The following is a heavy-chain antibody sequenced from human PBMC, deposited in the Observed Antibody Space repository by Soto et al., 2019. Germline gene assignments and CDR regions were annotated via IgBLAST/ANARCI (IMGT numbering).Heavy chain of an antibody. CDR1: GFTFSSYG. CDR2: INGYGGDT. Sequence: EVQLLESGGGLVQSGGSLRLSCAASGFTFSSYGMDWVRQAPGKGLEWVSHINGYGGDTYYADSVKGRFTISRDNSRDTVSLQMNSLRAEDTAIYYCAKGHGGYLGVYFDNWGQGTLVTVSS. D-gene: IGHD4-17*01. V-gene: IGHV3-23*01. CDR3: AKGHGGYLGVYFDN. J-gene: IGHJ4*02.